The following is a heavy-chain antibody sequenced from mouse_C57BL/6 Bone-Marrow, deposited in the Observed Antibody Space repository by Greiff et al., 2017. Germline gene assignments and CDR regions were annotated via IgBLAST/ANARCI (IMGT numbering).Heavy chain of an antibody. CDR3: SSEGPYCFYDY. D-gene: IGHD1-1*01. CDR1: GYTFTSYG. J-gene: IGHJ2*01. V-gene: IGHV1-81*01. Sequence: QVQLQQSGAELARPGASVKLSCKASGYTFTSYGISWVKQRTGQGLEWIGEIYPRSGNTYYNEKFKGKATLTADKSSSTAYMELRSLTSEDSAVYFCSSEGPYCFYDYWGQGTTLTVSS. CDR2: IYPRSGNT.